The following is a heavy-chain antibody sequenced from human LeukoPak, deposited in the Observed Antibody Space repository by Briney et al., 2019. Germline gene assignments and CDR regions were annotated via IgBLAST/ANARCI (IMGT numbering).Heavy chain of an antibody. CDR3: ASLGRYCSSTSCYSDYYYYYYMDV. J-gene: IGHJ6*03. D-gene: IGHD2-2*02. CDR2: ISGNSGNT. CDR1: GFTFSSYA. Sequence: GGSLRLSCAASGFTFSSYAMSWVRQAPGMGLEWVSAISGNSGNTHYADSVKGRFTISRDNSKNTLYLQMNSLRAEDTAVYYCASLGRYCSSTSCYSDYYYYYYMDVWGKGTTVTVSS. V-gene: IGHV3-23*01.